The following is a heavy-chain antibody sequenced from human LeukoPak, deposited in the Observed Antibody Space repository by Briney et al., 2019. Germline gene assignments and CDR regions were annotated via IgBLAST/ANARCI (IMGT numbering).Heavy chain of an antibody. V-gene: IGHV4-4*07. J-gene: IGHJ5*02. Sequence: PSETLSLTCTVSGASISDSYWSWLRQPAGKGLEYIGRIYPSGNTAYNPSLKSRVTMSIDTSKSQFSLNLSSVTAADTAVYYCARLLPTRWFDPWGQGTLVTVSS. CDR3: ARLLPTRWFDP. CDR2: IYPSGNT. CDR1: GASISDSY.